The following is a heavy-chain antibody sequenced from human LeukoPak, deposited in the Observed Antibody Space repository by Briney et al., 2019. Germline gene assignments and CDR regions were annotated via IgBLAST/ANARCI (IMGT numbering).Heavy chain of an antibody. Sequence: SETLSLTCTVSGGSISSYYWNWIRQPAGKGLEWIGRIYPSGSTDYNPSLKSHVTMSVDTSQNQFSLRLRSVTAADTAVYYCAREGGSYNCFDPWGQGTLVTVSS. CDR1: GGSISSYY. J-gene: IGHJ5*02. CDR3: AREGGSYNCFDP. V-gene: IGHV4-4*07. D-gene: IGHD1-26*01. CDR2: IYPSGST.